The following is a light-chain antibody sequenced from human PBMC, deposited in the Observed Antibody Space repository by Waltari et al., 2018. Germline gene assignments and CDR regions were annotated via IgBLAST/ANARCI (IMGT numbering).Light chain of an antibody. V-gene: IGKV3-20*01. J-gene: IGKJ1*01. Sequence: EFVLTQSPATASLSPAERVTLSCRASQSVGSSSLAWYQQKPGQAPRLVIYRASRRATGIPDRFSGSGSGTYFSLTISRLEPEDFAVYYCQQHGTLPATFGQGTKVEIK. CDR1: QSVGSSS. CDR2: RAS. CDR3: QQHGTLPAT.